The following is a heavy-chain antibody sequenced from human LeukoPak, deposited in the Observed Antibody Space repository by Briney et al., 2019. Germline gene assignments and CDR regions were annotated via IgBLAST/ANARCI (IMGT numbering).Heavy chain of an antibody. V-gene: IGHV1-2*06. CDR2: INPKSGGA. J-gene: IGHJ4*01. D-gene: IGHD2-2*01. CDR3: ARSTSTYYYFDY. CDR1: GYSFTDYY. Sequence: PEASVKVSCKASGYSFTDYYIHWVRRAPGQGLEWMGRINPKSGGATYAQMIRGRVSMTTDTFISTAYMELNRLSSDDTAVYFCARSTSTYYYFDYWGHGSLVAVSS.